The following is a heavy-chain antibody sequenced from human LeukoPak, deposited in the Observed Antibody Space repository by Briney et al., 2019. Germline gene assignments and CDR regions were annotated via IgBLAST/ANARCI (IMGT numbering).Heavy chain of an antibody. Sequence: PGESLRLSCAASGFTFSSYAMSRVRQAPGKGLEWISAISGSGGSTYYADSVKGRFTISRDNSKNTLYLQMNSLRADDTAVYYCAKDSPGWELLYGCWGQATLVTVSS. D-gene: IGHD1-26*01. CDR3: AKDSPGWELLYGC. J-gene: IGHJ4*02. CDR2: ISGSGGST. V-gene: IGHV3-23*01. CDR1: GFTFSSYA.